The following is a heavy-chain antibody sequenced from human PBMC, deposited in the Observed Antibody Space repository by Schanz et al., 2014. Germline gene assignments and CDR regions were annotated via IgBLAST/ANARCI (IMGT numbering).Heavy chain of an antibody. CDR1: GFTFSSYA. J-gene: IGHJ5*02. Sequence: EVQLLESGGGLVQPGGSLRLSCAASGFTFSSYAMNWVRQAPGKGLEWVSYVSRSTPDIYYADSVKGRFTMSRDNAKNSLFLQVNSLRPGDTSVYCCARGRVLETWGQGTLVTVSS. D-gene: IGHD1-1*01. CDR3: ARGRVLET. V-gene: IGHV3-48*01. CDR2: VSRSTPDI.